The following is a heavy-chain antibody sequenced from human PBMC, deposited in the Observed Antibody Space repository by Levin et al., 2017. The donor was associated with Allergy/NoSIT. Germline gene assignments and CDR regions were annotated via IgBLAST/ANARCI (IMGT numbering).Heavy chain of an antibody. V-gene: IGHV3-7*05. J-gene: IGHJ4*02. Sequence: GGSLRLSCEASGFTFSDYWMSWVRQPSGKGLEWVARINKGRNEISYVDSVKGRFTIPRDDGKKSLYLQMNSLRVEDTAVYYCVRGGGYYGSWWGQGALVTVSS. D-gene: IGHD3-10*01. CDR2: INKGRNEI. CDR1: GFTFSDYW. CDR3: VRGGGYYGSW.